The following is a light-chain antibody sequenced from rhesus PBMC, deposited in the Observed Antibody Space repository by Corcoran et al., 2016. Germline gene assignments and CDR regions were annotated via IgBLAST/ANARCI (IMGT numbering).Light chain of an antibody. Sequence: DIQMTQSPSSLSASVGDTVTITCRASQTISSWLDWYQQKPGKAPKLLIYKASNLQSGVPSRFSGSGSGTNFTLTISSLQPEDFATYYCQHSYGTPFTFGPGTKLDIK. J-gene: IGKJ3*01. CDR1: QTISSW. CDR3: QHSYGTPFT. V-gene: IGKV1-22*01. CDR2: KAS.